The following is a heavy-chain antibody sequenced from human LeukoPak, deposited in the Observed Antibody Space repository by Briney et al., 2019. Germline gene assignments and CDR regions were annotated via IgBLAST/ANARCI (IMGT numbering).Heavy chain of an antibody. Sequence: ASVKVSCKASGYTFTGYYMHWVRQAPGQGFEWMGWINPKSGGTNYAEKFQGRVAMTRDTAISTAYMELSSLRSDDTAVYYCANNSSYWGQGTLVTVSS. CDR2: INPKSGGT. CDR3: ANNSSY. CDR1: GYTFTGYY. D-gene: IGHD1-1*01. J-gene: IGHJ4*02. V-gene: IGHV1-2*02.